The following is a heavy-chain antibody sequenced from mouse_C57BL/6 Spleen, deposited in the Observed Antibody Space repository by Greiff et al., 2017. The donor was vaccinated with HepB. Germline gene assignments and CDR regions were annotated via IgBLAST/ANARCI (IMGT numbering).Heavy chain of an antibody. CDR3: ARTSYYYGSSYVGAMDY. J-gene: IGHJ4*01. D-gene: IGHD1-1*01. Sequence: VQLQQPGAELVKPGASVKMSCKASGYTFTSYWITWVKQRPGQGLEWIGDIYPGSGSTNYNEKFKSKATLTVDTSSSTAYMQLSSLTSEDSAVYYCARTSYYYGSSYVGAMDYWGQGTSVTVSS. CDR1: GYTFTSYW. CDR2: IYPGSGST. V-gene: IGHV1-55*01.